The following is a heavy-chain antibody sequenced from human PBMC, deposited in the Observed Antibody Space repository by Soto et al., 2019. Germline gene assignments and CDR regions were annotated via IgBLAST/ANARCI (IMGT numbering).Heavy chain of an antibody. V-gene: IGHV1-3*01. CDR2: INAGNGNT. CDR3: ARDPGVSMVLDT. Sequence: ASVKVSCKASGYTFTSYAMHWVRQAPGQRLEWMGWINAGNGNTKYSQKFQGRVTITRDTSASTAYMELSSLRSEDTAVYYCARDPGVSMVLDTWGPGTLLTVSS. D-gene: IGHD3-10*01. J-gene: IGHJ5*02. CDR1: GYTFTSYA.